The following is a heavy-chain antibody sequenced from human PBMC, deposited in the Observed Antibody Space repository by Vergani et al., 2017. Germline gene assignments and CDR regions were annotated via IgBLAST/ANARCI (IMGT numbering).Heavy chain of an antibody. V-gene: IGHV3-23*01. J-gene: IGHJ4*02. D-gene: IGHD6-19*01. CDR3: AKQGPGIAVAGTHIDY. CDR1: GFTFSSYA. CDR2: ISGSGGST. Sequence: EVQLLESGGGLVQPGGSLRLSCAASGFTFSSYAMSWVRKAPGKGLEWVSAISGSGGSTYYADSVKGRFTISRDNSKNTLYLQMNSLRAEDTAVYYCAKQGPGIAVAGTHIDYWGQGTLVTVSS.